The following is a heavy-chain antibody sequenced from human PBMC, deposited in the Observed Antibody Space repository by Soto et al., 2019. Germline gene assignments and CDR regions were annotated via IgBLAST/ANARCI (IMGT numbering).Heavy chain of an antibody. V-gene: IGHV4-31*03. CDR3: AKRPAIFARGYYYGMDV. J-gene: IGHJ6*02. CDR1: GGSIGSGGYY. CDR2: IPYSGST. Sequence: KPSETLSLTCTVSGGSIGSGGYYWSWIRHHPGKGLEWIGNIPYSGSTYYNPSLKSRVLISVDTSKKQFSLKLNSVTAADTAVYYCAKRPAIFARGYYYGMDVWGQGTTVTVSS. D-gene: IGHD3-3*01.